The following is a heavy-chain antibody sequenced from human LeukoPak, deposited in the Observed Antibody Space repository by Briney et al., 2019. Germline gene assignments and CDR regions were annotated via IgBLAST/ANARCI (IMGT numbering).Heavy chain of an antibody. V-gene: IGHV4-59*12. CDR3: ASQGYYYGMDV. CDR1: GGSISSYY. Sequence: SETLSLTRTVSGGSISSYYWSWIRQPPGKGLEWIGYIYYSGSTNYNPSLKSRVTISVDTSKNQFSLKLSSVTAADTAVYYCASQGYYYGMDVWGQGTTVTVSS. CDR2: IYYSGST. J-gene: IGHJ6*02.